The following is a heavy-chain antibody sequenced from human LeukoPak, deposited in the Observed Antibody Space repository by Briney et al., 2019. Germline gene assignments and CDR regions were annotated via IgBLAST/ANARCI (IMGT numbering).Heavy chain of an antibody. CDR2: IKQDGSEK. V-gene: IGHV3-7*01. D-gene: IGHD5-18*01. CDR1: GFTFSSYW. Sequence: GGSLRLSCAASGFTFSSYWMSWVRQAPGKGLEWVANIKQDGSEKYYVDSVKGRFTISRDNAKNSLYLQMNSLRAEDTAVYYCATSSTAMVTLLDYWGQGTLVTVSS. CDR3: ATSSTAMVTLLDY. J-gene: IGHJ4*02.